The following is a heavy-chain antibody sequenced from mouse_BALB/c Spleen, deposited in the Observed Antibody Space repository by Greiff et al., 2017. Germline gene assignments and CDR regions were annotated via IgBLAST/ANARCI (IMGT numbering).Heavy chain of an antibody. J-gene: IGHJ4*01. Sequence: DVKLQESGPDLVKPSQSLSLTCTVTGYSITSGYYWNWIRQFPGNKLEWMGYISYDGSNNYNPSLKNRISITRDTSKNQFFLKLNSVTTEDTATYYCARDPNYYGSSYYAMDYWGQGTSVTVSS. V-gene: IGHV3-6*02. CDR3: ARDPNYYGSSYYAMDY. D-gene: IGHD1-1*01. CDR1: GYSITSGYY. CDR2: ISYDGSN.